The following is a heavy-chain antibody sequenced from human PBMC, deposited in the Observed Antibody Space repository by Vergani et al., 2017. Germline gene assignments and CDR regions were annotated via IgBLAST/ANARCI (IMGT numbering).Heavy chain of an antibody. V-gene: IGHV3-33*01. CDR3: ATYGPEGFDY. CDR2: IWYDGSNK. D-gene: IGHD3-10*01. CDR1: GFTFSSYG. J-gene: IGHJ4*02. Sequence: QVQLVESGGGVVQPGRSLRLSCAASGFTFSSYGMHWVRQAPGKGLEWVAVIWYDGSNKYYADSVKGRFTIARDNSKNTLYLQINSLRAEDTAVYYCATYGPEGFDYWGQGTLVTVSS.